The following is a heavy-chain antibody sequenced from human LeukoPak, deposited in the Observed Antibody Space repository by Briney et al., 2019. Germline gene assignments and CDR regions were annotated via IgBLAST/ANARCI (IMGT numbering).Heavy chain of an antibody. CDR1: GGSISSSSYY. CDR3: ARLVYDSRGYYFDY. Sequence: SETLSLTCTVPGGSISSSSYYWGWIRQPPGKGLEWIGSIYYSGSTYYNPSLKSRVTISVDTSKNQFFLKLSSVTAADTAVYHCARLVYDSRGYYFDYWGQGTLVIVSS. D-gene: IGHD3-22*01. V-gene: IGHV4-39*01. J-gene: IGHJ4*02. CDR2: IYYSGST.